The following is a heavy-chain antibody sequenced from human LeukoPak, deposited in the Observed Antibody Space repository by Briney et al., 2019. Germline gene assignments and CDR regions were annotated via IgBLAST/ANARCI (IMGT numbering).Heavy chain of an antibody. CDR1: GGSISSYY. J-gene: IGHJ6*03. V-gene: IGHV4-59*01. CDR3: AREILSSPDPSMDV. Sequence: TPSETLSLTCTVSGGSISSYYWSWIRQPPGKGLEWIGYIYYSGSTNYNPSLKSRVTISVDTSKNQFSLKLSSVTAADTAVYYCAREILSSPDPSMDVWGKGTTVTVSS. CDR2: IYYSGST. D-gene: IGHD6-13*01.